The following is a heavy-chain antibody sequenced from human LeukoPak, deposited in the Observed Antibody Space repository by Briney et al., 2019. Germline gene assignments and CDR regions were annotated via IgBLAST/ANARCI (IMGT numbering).Heavy chain of an antibody. J-gene: IGHJ4*02. V-gene: IGHV3-21*01. CDR3: ARAPDIVVVPALFDY. Sequence: GGSLRLSCAAYGFTFSSYSMNWGRQAPGKGLEWVSSISSSSSYIYYADSVKGRFTISRDNAKNSLYLQMNSLRAEDTAVYYCARAPDIVVVPALFDYWGQGTLLTVSS. D-gene: IGHD2-2*01. CDR1: GFTFSSYS. CDR2: ISSSSSYI.